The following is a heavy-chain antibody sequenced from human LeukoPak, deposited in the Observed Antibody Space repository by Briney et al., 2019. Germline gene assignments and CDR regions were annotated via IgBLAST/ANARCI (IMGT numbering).Heavy chain of an antibody. CDR2: INHSGST. CDR3: ARGPRITIFGVVTRSFDY. J-gene: IGHJ4*02. V-gene: IGHV4-34*01. Sequence: SETLSLTCAVYGGPFSGYYWSWIRQPPGKGLEWIGEINHSGSTNYNPSLKSRVTISVDTSKNQFSLKLSSVTAADTAVYYCARGPRITIFGVVTRSFDYWGQGTLVTVSS. CDR1: GGPFSGYY. D-gene: IGHD3-3*01.